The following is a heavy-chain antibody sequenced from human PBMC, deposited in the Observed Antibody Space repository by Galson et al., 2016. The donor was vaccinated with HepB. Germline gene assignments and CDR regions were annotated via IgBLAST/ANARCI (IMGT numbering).Heavy chain of an antibody. D-gene: IGHD3-9*01. V-gene: IGHV1-46*01. Sequence: SVKVSCKASGYVFLSYYILSVRQAPGQPLERMGMGNPSGADATHAQQCRGRVSMTGDTSTSTVYMELSNLTSDDTAVYYCARDIGSPTTTYFDIGYWGHGTLVTVSS. J-gene: IGHJ4*01. CDR3: ARDIGSPTTTYFDIGY. CDR1: GYVFLSYY. CDR2: GNPSGADA.